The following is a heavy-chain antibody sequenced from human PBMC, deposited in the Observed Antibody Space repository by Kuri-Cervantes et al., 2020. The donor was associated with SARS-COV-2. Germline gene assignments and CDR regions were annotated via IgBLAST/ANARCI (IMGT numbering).Heavy chain of an antibody. CDR3: ARDHSPLSDPIVVVPASSWFDT. CDR2: INHSRST. CDR1: GGSFSGYY. Sequence: SQTLALTCAVYGGSFSGYYWSWIRQPPGKGLEWIGEINHSRSTNYNPSLKSRFTMSVDTSKNHFSLKLSSVIAADTDLYYCARDHSPLSDPIVVVPASSWFDTWGQGTLVTVSS. V-gene: IGHV4-34*01. J-gene: IGHJ5*02. D-gene: IGHD2-2*01.